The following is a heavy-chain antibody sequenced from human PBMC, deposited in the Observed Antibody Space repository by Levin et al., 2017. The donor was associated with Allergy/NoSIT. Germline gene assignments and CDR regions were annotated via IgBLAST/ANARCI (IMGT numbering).Heavy chain of an antibody. Sequence: PGGSLRLSCAASGFTFSSYGMHWVRQAPGKGLEWVAVISYDGSNKYYADSVKGRFTISRDNSKNTLYLQMNSLRAEDTAVYYCAKEDTPKYSSSWEFDYWGQGTLVTVSS. CDR2: ISYDGSNK. J-gene: IGHJ4*02. V-gene: IGHV3-30*18. D-gene: IGHD6-13*01. CDR3: AKEDTPKYSSSWEFDY. CDR1: GFTFSSYG.